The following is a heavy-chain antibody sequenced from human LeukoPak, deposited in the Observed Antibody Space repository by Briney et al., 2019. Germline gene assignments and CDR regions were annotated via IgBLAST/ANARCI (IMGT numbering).Heavy chain of an antibody. Sequence: GGSLRLSCAASGFTFSNYGMHWVRQAPGKGLEWVAVVWGDGIDKYYADSVKGRLPISRDNPKNTLFLQMKSLRAEATPEIYCERGGFTYGAATVSALYIWGRGTMVPISS. CDR3: ERGGFTYGAATVSALYI. J-gene: IGHJ3*02. CDR1: GFTFSNYG. D-gene: IGHD5-18*01. V-gene: IGHV3-33*01. CDR2: VWGDGIDK.